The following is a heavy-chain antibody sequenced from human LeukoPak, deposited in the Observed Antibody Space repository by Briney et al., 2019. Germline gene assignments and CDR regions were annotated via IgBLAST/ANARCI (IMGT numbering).Heavy chain of an antibody. Sequence: GGSLRLSCAGSGFSFSSYTMNWVRQAPGKGLEWVSSITSDSSYIYNADSLRGRFTISRDNAKNSLYLQMNSLRAEDTAVYYCARVWGRRITMIGDAFDIWGQGTMVTVSS. CDR2: ITSDSSYI. V-gene: IGHV3-21*04. D-gene: IGHD3-22*01. CDR3: ARVWGRRITMIGDAFDI. CDR1: GFSFSSYT. J-gene: IGHJ3*02.